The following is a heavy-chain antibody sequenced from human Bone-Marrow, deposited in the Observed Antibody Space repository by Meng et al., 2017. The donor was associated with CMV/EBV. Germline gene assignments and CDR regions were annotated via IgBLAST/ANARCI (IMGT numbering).Heavy chain of an antibody. CDR2: IDPNSGDT. CDR3: AREKYYYGSGTKQKNYYYYGMDV. CDR1: GYSFTGYY. Sequence: ASVKVSCKTSGYSFTGYYMQWVRQAPGQGLEWMGWIDPNSGDTNIAQRFQGRVTMTRDTSISTAYMELSRLRSDDTAVYYCAREKYYYGSGTKQKNYYYYGMDVWGQGTTVTLSS. V-gene: IGHV1-2*02. D-gene: IGHD3-10*01. J-gene: IGHJ6*02.